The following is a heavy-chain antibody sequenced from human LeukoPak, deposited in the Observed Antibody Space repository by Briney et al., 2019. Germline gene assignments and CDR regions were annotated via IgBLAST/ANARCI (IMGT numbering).Heavy chain of an antibody. CDR2: IYYSGST. CDR3: AREVGEYSSS. J-gene: IGHJ4*02. D-gene: IGHD6-6*01. V-gene: IGHV4-59*01. Sequence: PSETLSLTCTVSGGSISSYYWSWIRQPPGKGLEWIGYIYYSGSTNYNPSLKSRVTISVDTSKNQFSLKLSSVTAADTAVYYCAREVGEYSSSWGQGTLVTVSS. CDR1: GGSISSYY.